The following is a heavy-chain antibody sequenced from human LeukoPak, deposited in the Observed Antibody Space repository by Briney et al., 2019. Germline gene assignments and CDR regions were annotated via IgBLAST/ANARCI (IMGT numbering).Heavy chain of an antibody. CDR3: TTHYDVLTGYYRADWFDP. J-gene: IGHJ5*02. CDR2: VKSKVDGETT. V-gene: IGHV3-15*01. Sequence: GGSLRLSCAASGFTFSTYWINWVRQAPGKGLEWVGRVKSKVDGETTDYASSVKGRFTVSRDDSKNMVFLQMNSLQTEDTAVYFCTTHYDVLTGYYRADWFDPWGQGTLVTVSS. CDR1: GFTFSTYW. D-gene: IGHD3/OR15-3a*01.